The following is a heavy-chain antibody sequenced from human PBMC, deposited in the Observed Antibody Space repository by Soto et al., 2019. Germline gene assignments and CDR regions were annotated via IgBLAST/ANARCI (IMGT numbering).Heavy chain of an antibody. CDR3: ARDAPPEDY. CDR2: IIPILGIA. J-gene: IGHJ4*02. CDR1: GYTFTSYT. V-gene: IGHV1-69*04. Sequence: GASVKVSCKASGYTFTSYTISWVRQAPGQGLEWMGRIIPILGIANYAQKFQGRVTITADKSTSTAYMELSSLRSEDTAVYYCARDAPPEDYWGQGTLVTVSS.